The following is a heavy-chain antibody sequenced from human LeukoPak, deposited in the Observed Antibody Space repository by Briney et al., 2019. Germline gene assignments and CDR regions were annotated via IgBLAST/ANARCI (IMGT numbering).Heavy chain of an antibody. CDR1: GFTFSSYS. D-gene: IGHD6-13*01. CDR2: ISSSSSYI. CDR3: ARDLSSSGTYYFDY. J-gene: IGHJ4*02. Sequence: GGSLRLSCAASGFTFSSYSMNWVRQAPGKGLEWVSSISSSSSYIYYADSVKGRFTISRDSAKNSLYLQMNSLRAEDTAVYYCARDLSSSGTYYFDYWGQGTLVTVSS. V-gene: IGHV3-21*01.